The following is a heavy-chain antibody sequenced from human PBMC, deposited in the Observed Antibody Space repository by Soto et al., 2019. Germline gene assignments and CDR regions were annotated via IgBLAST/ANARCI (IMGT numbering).Heavy chain of an antibody. CDR2: IWYDGSNK. CDR1: GFTFSSYG. V-gene: IGHV3-33*01. CDR3: ASPVRQFGY. D-gene: IGHD1-1*01. J-gene: IGHJ4*02. Sequence: QVQLVESGGGVVQPGRSLRLSCAASGFTFSSYGMHWVRQAPGKGLEWVAVIWYDGSNKYYADSVRGRFTISRDNSKNALYLQMNSLSAEATAVYYCASPVRQFGYWGQGTLVTVSS.